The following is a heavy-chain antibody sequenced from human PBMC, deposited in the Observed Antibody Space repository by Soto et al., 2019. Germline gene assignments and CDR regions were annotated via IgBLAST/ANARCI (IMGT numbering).Heavy chain of an antibody. CDR2: IYPGDSDT. D-gene: IGHD6-19*01. Sequence: GESLKISCKGSGYSFTSYWIGWVRQMPGKGLEWMGIIYPGDSDTRYSPSFQGQVTISADKSISTAYLQWSSLKASDTAMYYCARRAYRSGWSGYYYGMDVWGQGTTVTVSS. V-gene: IGHV5-51*01. J-gene: IGHJ6*02. CDR1: GYSFTSYW. CDR3: ARRAYRSGWSGYYYGMDV.